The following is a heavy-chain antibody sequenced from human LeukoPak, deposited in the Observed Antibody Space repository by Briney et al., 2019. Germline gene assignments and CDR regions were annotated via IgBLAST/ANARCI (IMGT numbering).Heavy chain of an antibody. Sequence: TGGSLRLSCAASGFTFSSYGMHWVRQAPGKGLEWVAVIWYDGSNKYYADSVKGRFTISRDNSKNTLYLQMNSLRAEDTAVYYCAKDGSSGWYLDYWGQGTLVTVSS. CDR1: GFTFSSYG. CDR2: IWYDGSNK. V-gene: IGHV3-33*06. J-gene: IGHJ4*02. CDR3: AKDGSSGWYLDY. D-gene: IGHD6-19*01.